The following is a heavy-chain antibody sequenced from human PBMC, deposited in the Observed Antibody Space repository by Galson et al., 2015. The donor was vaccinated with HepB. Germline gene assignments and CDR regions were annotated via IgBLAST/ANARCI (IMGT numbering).Heavy chain of an antibody. D-gene: IGHD3-22*01. J-gene: IGHJ4*02. CDR3: ANTNYYDSSGYEVY. V-gene: IGHV3-23*01. CDR2: ISGSGGST. Sequence: SLRLSCAASGFTFSSYAMSWVRQAPGKGLEWVSAISGSGGSTYYADSVKGRLTISRDNSKNTLYLQMNSLRAEDTAVYYCANTNYYDSSGYEVYWGQGTLVTVSS. CDR1: GFTFSSYA.